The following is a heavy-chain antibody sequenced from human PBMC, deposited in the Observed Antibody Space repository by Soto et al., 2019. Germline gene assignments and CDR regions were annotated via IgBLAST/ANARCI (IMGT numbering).Heavy chain of an antibody. V-gene: IGHV1-46*01. CDR1: GYTFTHYF. CDR3: ARERSEQFDY. D-gene: IGHD1-26*01. CDR2: INPSDGST. Sequence: QVQLVQSGAELRKPGASVKLSCKASGYTFTHYFFHWVRQAPGQGLEWMGMINPSDGSTSYTQDLQGRVTMNKDTSTSTVYMDLSSLKSEDTAVYYCARERSEQFDYWGQGTLVTVSS. J-gene: IGHJ4*02.